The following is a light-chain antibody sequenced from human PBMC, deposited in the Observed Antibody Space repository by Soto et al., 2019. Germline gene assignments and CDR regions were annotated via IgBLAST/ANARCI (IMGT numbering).Light chain of an antibody. J-gene: IGKJ2*01. CDR1: QSISNW. CDR2: EAS. V-gene: IGKV1-5*03. CDR3: QQYNNYLYT. Sequence: DIQMTQSPSTLSASVGDRVTIACRASQSISNWLAWYQQKPGKAPRLLIYEASSLQSGVPSRFSGSGSGTEFTLTISRLQPDDFATYYCQQYNNYLYTFGQGTKLEIK.